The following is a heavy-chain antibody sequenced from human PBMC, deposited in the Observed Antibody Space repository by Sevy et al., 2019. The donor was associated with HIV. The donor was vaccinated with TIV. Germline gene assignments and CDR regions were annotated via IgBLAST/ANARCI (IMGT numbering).Heavy chain of an antibody. Sequence: GGSLRLSCAASGFTFNSYSINWVRQAPGKGLEWVSYISPSGSTIHYADSVKGRITLTRDNAKNSAYLQMNSLRDEDTAVYYCAGDGVYKYDSSGYPFYYYGMDVWGQGTTVTVSS. D-gene: IGHD3-22*01. CDR3: AGDGVYKYDSSGYPFYYYGMDV. CDR1: GFTFNSYS. CDR2: ISPSGSTI. J-gene: IGHJ6*02. V-gene: IGHV3-48*02.